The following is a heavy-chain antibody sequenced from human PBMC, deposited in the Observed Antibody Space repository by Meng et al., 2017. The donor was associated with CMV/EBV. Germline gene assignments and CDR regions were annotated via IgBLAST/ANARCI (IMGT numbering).Heavy chain of an antibody. CDR3: ARGGLYYYDSSGHFDY. Sequence: QVQLQQSGPGPVKPSDSPSLTCTVPGGSISSYYWSWIRQPAGKGLEWIGRIYTSGSTNYNPSLKSRVTMSVDTSKNQFSLKLSSVTAADTAVYYCARGGLYYYDSSGHFDYWGQGTLVTVSS. CDR2: IYTSGST. D-gene: IGHD3-22*01. V-gene: IGHV4-4*07. CDR1: GGSISSYY. J-gene: IGHJ4*02.